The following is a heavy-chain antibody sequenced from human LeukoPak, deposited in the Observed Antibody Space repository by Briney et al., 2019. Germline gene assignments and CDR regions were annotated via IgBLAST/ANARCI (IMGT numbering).Heavy chain of an antibody. V-gene: IGHV3-23*01. Sequence: QPGGSLRLSCAASGFTFSSYAMSWVRQAPGKGLEWVSGISGSGGNTHYADSVKGRFTISRDNSKNTLFLQMNSLRAEDTAVYYCAKGLSTSWYSDFDYWGQGTLVAVSS. D-gene: IGHD2-2*01. CDR3: AKGLSTSWYSDFDY. J-gene: IGHJ4*02. CDR2: ISGSGGNT. CDR1: GFTFSSYA.